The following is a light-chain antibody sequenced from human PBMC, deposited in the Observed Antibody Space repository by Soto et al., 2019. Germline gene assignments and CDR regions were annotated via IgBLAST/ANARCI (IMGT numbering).Light chain of an antibody. CDR2: GNS. Sequence: QSVLTQPPPVSGAPGQRGTISCTGKSPKFGAHYDVHWYQQLPGTAPKLLIYGNSNRPSGVPDRFSGSKSGASASLAITGLQAEDEADYYCQSYDSSLSAYVFGDGTKVTVL. CDR3: QSYDSSLSAYV. V-gene: IGLV1-40*01. CDR1: SPKFGAHYD. J-gene: IGLJ1*01.